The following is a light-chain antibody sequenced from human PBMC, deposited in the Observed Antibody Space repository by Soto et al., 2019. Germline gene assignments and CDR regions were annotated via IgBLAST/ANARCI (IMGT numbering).Light chain of an antibody. CDR1: QSLLHITGETF. J-gene: IGKJ5*01. V-gene: IGKV2D-29*02. Sequence: DVVMTQTPLSLSVAPGQPASISCKSSQSLLHITGETFLFWYLQKPGQSTQLLIYEVSTRVSGVPDRFSGSGSGTDFTLEISRVETDDVGIYYCMQSTQLPPTFGQGTRLETK. CDR2: EVS. CDR3: MQSTQLPPT.